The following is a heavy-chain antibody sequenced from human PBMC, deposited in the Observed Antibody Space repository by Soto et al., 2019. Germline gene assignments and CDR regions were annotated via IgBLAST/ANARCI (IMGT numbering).Heavy chain of an antibody. J-gene: IGHJ6*02. CDR2: IIPIFGTA. Sequence: SVKVSCKASGGTFSSYAISWVRQAPGQGLEWMGGIIPIFGTANYAQKFQGRVTITADESTSTAYMELSSLRSEDTAVYYCASWRYDYVWGSYRVGYYGMDVWGQGTTVTVSS. CDR3: ASWRYDYVWGSYRVGYYGMDV. D-gene: IGHD3-16*02. CDR1: GGTFSSYA. V-gene: IGHV1-69*13.